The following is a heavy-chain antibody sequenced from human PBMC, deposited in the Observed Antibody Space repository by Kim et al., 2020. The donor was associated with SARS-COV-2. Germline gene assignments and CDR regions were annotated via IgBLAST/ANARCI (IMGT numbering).Heavy chain of an antibody. CDR3: ARDGKSYYDFWSGSEWGSYHCSGMDV. CDR2: ISISGSTI. Sequence: GSLRLSCAASGFTFSDYYMSWIRQAPGKGLEWVSYISISGSTIYYADSVKGRFTISRDNAKNSLYLHMNSLRAADTAVYYCARDGKSYYDFWSGSEWGSYHCSGMDVWGQGTRVTVSS. V-gene: IGHV3-11*01. CDR1: GFTFSDYY. D-gene: IGHD3-3*01. J-gene: IGHJ6*02.